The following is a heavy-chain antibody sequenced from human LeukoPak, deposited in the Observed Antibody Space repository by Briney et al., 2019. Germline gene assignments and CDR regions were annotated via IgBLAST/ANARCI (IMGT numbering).Heavy chain of an antibody. CDR2: ISTSSSYI. Sequence: GGSLRLSCAASGFTFSSYSMNWVRQAPGKGLEWVSSISTSSSYIHYADSVKGRFTISRDNSKNTLYLQMNSLRAEDTAVYFCARDCSSTTCYADYWGQGTLVTVSS. CDR3: ARDCSSTTCYADY. D-gene: IGHD2-2*01. V-gene: IGHV3-21*01. CDR1: GFTFSSYS. J-gene: IGHJ4*02.